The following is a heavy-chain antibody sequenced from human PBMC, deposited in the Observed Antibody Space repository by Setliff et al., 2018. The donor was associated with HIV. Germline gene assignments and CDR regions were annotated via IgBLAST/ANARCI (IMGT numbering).Heavy chain of an antibody. CDR3: ARWGPMDLWSDY. CDR2: IYSSGST. CDR1: GDSIRSGDFY. Sequence: SETLSLTCTVSGDSIRSGDFYWSWIRQSPGKGLEWIGSIYSSGSTNYNPSVKSRVTISIDTSKKQFALRLTSVTAADTAVYYCARWGPMDLWSDYWGQGTLVTVSS. V-gene: IGHV4-61*08. J-gene: IGHJ4*02. D-gene: IGHD3-10*01.